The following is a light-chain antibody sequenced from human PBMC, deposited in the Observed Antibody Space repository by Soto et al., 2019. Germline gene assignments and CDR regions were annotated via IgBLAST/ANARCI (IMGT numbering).Light chain of an antibody. J-gene: IGKJ1*01. V-gene: IGKV3-15*01. CDR3: QQYRNWPRT. Sequence: EIVMQQSHATLSVSPGGRAPLSGRASQSVDINLAWYQQKPGQAPRLLIYGASTRATDMPGRFSGRGSGTEFTLTINSLQSEDFAVYYCQQYRNWPRTFGQGTKVDIK. CDR2: GAS. CDR1: QSVDIN.